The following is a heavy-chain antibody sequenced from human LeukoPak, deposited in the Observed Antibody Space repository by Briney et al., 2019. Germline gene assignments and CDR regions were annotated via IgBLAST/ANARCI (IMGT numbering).Heavy chain of an antibody. D-gene: IGHD6-19*01. Sequence: TSETLSLTCTVSGGSISSYYWSWIRQPPGKGLEWIGYIHYSGSTNYNPSLRSRVTVSVDTSKNQISLKLSSVTAADTAVYYCARVLFGTGYSSGRFRYYFDYWGQGTLVTVSS. V-gene: IGHV4-59*08. CDR2: IHYSGST. J-gene: IGHJ4*02. CDR1: GGSISSYY. CDR3: ARVLFGTGYSSGRFRYYFDY.